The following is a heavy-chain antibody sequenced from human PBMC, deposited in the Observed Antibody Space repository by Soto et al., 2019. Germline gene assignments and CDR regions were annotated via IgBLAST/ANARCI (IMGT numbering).Heavy chain of an antibody. CDR1: GFTFSSYG. CDR2: IWYDGNNK. Sequence: QVQLVESGGGVVQPGTSLRLSCAASGFTFSSYGMRWVRQAPGKGLEWVTFIWYDGNNKYYADSVKGRFTISRDNSKNTLYLQMNSLRAEDTAVYYCARKEGSDTSGYPTTNYYGMDVWGQGTTVTVSS. V-gene: IGHV3-33*01. CDR3: ARKEGSDTSGYPTTNYYGMDV. J-gene: IGHJ6*02. D-gene: IGHD3-22*01.